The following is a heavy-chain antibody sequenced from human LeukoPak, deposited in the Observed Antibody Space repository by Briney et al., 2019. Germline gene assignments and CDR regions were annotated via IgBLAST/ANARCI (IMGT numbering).Heavy chain of an antibody. CDR2: INHSGST. J-gene: IGHJ4*02. V-gene: IGHV4-34*01. CDR3: ARHDILTGYYSH. D-gene: IGHD3-9*01. CDR1: GGSFSGYY. Sequence: SETLSLTCAVYGGSFSGYYWSWIRQPPGKGLEWIGEINHSGSTNYNPSLKSRVTISVDTSKNQFSLKLSSVTAADTAVYYCARHDILTGYYSHWGQGTLVTVSS.